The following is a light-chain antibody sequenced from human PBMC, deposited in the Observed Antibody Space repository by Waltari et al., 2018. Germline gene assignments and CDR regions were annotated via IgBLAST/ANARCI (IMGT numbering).Light chain of an antibody. CDR3: QQYASLPLT. J-gene: IGKJ4*01. Sequence: DIQMTQSPSSLSASVGDRVTITCQASQDNRKNLNWFQQKPGKAPPVLIFDASNSQAPVPSRFSGSGSGTDFALTISSLQPEDVGTYYCQQYASLPLTFGGGTRVEI. V-gene: IGKV1-33*01. CDR2: DAS. CDR1: QDNRKN.